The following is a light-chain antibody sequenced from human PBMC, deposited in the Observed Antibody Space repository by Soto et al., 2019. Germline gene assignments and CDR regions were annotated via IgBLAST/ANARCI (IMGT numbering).Light chain of an antibody. CDR1: QSVSSN. CDR3: QQYNGWPLT. CDR2: DIS. V-gene: IGKV3D-15*01. J-gene: IGKJ4*01. Sequence: EIVMTQSPATLSVSPGARATLSCRASQSVSSNLAWYQQKPGQAPSLLIYDISARATGIPTRFSGSGSGTEFTLTISSLQSEDFAVYYCQQYNGWPLTFGGGTKVDIK.